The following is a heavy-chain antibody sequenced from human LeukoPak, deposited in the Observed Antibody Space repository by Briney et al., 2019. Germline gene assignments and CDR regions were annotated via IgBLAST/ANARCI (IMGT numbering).Heavy chain of an antibody. CDR3: ARAEVPGAIKSGAFDI. D-gene: IGHD2-2*01. CDR2: ISYDGSNK. CDR1: GFTFSSYG. J-gene: IGHJ3*02. V-gene: IGHV3-30*03. Sequence: GGSLRLSCAASGFTFSSYGMHWVRQAPGKGLEWVAVISYDGSNKYYADSVKGRFTISRDNSKNTLYLQMNSLRAEDTAVYYCARAEVPGAIKSGAFDIWGQGTMVTVSS.